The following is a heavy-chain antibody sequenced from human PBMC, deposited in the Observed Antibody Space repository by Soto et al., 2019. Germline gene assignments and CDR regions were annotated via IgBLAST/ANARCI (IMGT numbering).Heavy chain of an antibody. CDR1: GGSISPYY. CDR3: ARHARWNYRRFEV. D-gene: IGHD1-7*01. Sequence: QVQLQESGPGLVKPSETLSLTCIVSGGSISPYYWSWVRQSPGKGLEWIWNIYRSGSSNNNPSLENRVTISVYTSKSHFSLRLNSMTAADSAIYYCARHARWNYRRFEVWGQGNPVTVSS. J-gene: IGHJ4*02. CDR2: IYRSGSS. V-gene: IGHV4-4*08.